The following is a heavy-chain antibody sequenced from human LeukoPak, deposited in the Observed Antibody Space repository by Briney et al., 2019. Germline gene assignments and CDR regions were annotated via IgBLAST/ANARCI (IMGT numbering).Heavy chain of an antibody. CDR1: GDSVRSYY. Sequence: SETLSLTCTVSGDSVRSYYWSWIRQPPGQGLEWLGHINDRGSTNYNPSLQGRVTISIDTSKNQFSLKVNSVTAADTTVYYCVRDSRYGSGWFEDGLDFWGQGTTVTVSS. D-gene: IGHD6-13*01. V-gene: IGHV4-59*02. J-gene: IGHJ6*02. CDR3: VRDSRYGSGWFEDGLDF. CDR2: INDRGST.